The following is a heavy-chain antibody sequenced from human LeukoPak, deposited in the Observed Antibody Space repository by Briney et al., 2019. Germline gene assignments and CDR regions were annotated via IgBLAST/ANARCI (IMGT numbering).Heavy chain of an antibody. D-gene: IGHD3-22*01. CDR1: GFTFSSYA. Sequence: GRSLRLSCAASGFTFSSYAMHWVRQAPGKGLEWVAVISYDGSDKYYADSVKGRFTISRDNSKNTLYLQMYSLRAEDTAVYYCARDGGSGYYYSFDYWGQGTLVTVSS. CDR2: ISYDGSDK. CDR3: ARDGGSGYYYSFDY. J-gene: IGHJ4*02. V-gene: IGHV3-30-3*01.